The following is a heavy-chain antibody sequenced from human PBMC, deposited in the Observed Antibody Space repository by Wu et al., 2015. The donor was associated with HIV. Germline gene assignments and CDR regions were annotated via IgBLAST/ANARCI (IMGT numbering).Heavy chain of an antibody. J-gene: IGHJ5*02. Sequence: QVHLMQSGAEMKKPGASMKISCQASGYTFSNYYMHWVRQAPGQGLEWMGVINPSGGATRYAQRFQGRISITTDTSTNTVYMELSRLTSDDTAVYYCARGREYKEYDMGNWLDPWGQGTLVTVSS. V-gene: IGHV1-46*01. D-gene: IGHD5-12*01. CDR1: GYTFSNYY. CDR3: ARGREYKEYDMGNWLDP. CDR2: INPSGGAT.